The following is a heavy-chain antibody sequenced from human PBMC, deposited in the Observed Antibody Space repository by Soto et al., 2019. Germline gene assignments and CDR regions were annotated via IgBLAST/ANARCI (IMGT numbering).Heavy chain of an antibody. J-gene: IGHJ6*02. CDR1: GFTFSSYG. D-gene: IGHD3-22*01. V-gene: IGHV3-30*18. Sequence: GGSLRLSCAASGFTFSSYGMHWVRQAPGKGLEWVAVISYDGSNKYYADSVKGRFTISRDNSKNTLYLQMNSLRAEDTAVYYCAKDYYDSNYGMDVWGQGTTVTVSS. CDR3: AKDYYDSNYGMDV. CDR2: ISYDGSNK.